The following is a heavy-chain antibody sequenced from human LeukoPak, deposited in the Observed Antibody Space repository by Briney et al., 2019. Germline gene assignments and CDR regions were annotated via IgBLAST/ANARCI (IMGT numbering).Heavy chain of an antibody. D-gene: IGHD2/OR15-2a*01. Sequence: SETLSLTCAVSGGSISSNNWWSWVRQSPRKGLKWIGEIHYSGSTNYNPSLKSRVTISVDKSKSQFSLNLSSVTAADTAVYYCARDSRYNEYYYYGMDVWGQGTTVTVS. CDR1: GGSISSNNW. CDR3: ARDSRYNEYYYYGMDV. J-gene: IGHJ6*02. V-gene: IGHV4-4*02. CDR2: IHYSGST.